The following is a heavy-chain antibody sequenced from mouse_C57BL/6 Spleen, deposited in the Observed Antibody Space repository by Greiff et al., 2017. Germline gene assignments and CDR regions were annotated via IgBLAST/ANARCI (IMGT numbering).Heavy chain of an antibody. J-gene: IGHJ2*01. V-gene: IGHV1-4*01. CDR2: INPSSGYT. Sequence: QVQLQQSGAELARPGASVKMSCKASGYTFTSYTMHWVKQRPGQGLEWIGYINPSSGYTKYNQKFKDKATLTADKSSSTAYMQLSSLTSEDSAVYYCAREATVPYFDYWGQGTTLTVSS. CDR1: GYTFTSYT. CDR3: AREATVPYFDY. D-gene: IGHD1-1*01.